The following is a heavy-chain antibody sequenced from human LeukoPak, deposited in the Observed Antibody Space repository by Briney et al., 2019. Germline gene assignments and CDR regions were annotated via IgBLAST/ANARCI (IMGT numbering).Heavy chain of an antibody. CDR2: IYYSGNT. CDR1: GGSISNYY. V-gene: IGHV4-59*08. D-gene: IGHD2-15*01. Sequence: SETLSLTRTVSGGSISNYYWSWIRQPPGKGLEWIGYIYYSGNTNYNPSLKSRVTISVDTSKNQFSLKLSSVTAADTAVYYCARQGSSGAAIDYWGQGALVTVSS. CDR3: ARQGSSGAAIDY. J-gene: IGHJ4*02.